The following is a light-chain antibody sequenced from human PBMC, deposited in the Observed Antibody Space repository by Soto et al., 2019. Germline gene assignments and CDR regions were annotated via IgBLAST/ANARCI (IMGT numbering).Light chain of an antibody. CDR2: DAS. CDR3: QQYGSSLWT. CDR1: QSVSSN. Sequence: TQFPAPRSVSQGERATLSCRASQSVSSNLAWYQQKPGQAPRLIIYDASNRATGIPDRFSGSGSGTDCTLTISRLEPEDVAVYYCQQYGSSLWTFGQGTKVDIK. V-gene: IGKV3-20*01. J-gene: IGKJ1*01.